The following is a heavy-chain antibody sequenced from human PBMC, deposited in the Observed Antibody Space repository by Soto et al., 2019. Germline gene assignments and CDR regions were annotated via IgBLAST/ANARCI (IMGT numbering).Heavy chain of an antibody. J-gene: IGHJ4*03. CDR3: AREVSGTAITIIVVEGYFDY. D-gene: IGHD3-22*01. V-gene: IGHV1-69*04. Sequence: SVKVSWKASGGTFSSYTISWVRQAPGQGLEWMGRIIPILGIANYAQKFQGRVTITADKSTSTAYMELSSLRSEDTAVYYCAREVSGTAITIIVVEGYFDYWG. CDR1: GGTFSSYT. CDR2: IIPILGIA.